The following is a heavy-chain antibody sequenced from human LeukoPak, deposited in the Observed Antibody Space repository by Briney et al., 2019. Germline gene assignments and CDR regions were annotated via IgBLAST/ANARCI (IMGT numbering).Heavy chain of an antibody. D-gene: IGHD1-14*01. CDR1: GFTFSIYA. V-gene: IGHV3-23*01. CDR2: ISDSGGST. CDR3: TVTGDSFDI. J-gene: IGHJ3*02. Sequence: GGSLRLSCAASGFTFSIYAMSWVRQAPGKGLEWVSVISDSGGSTFYTDSVKGRFTISRDNAKNSLYLQMNSLRAEDTAVYYCTVTGDSFDIWGQGTMVTVSS.